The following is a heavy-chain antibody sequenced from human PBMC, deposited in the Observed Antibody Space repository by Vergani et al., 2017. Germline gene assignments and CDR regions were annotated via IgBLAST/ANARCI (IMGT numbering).Heavy chain of an antibody. D-gene: IGHD6-13*01. CDR2: INHSGST. CDR1: GGSFSGYY. CDR3: AKDLAAANY. J-gene: IGHJ4*02. Sequence: QVQLQQWGAGLLKPSETLSLTCAVYGGSFSGYYWSWIRQPPGKGLEWIGEINHSGSTNYNPYLKSRVTISVDTSKKQFSLKLRSVTAADTAVYYCAKDLAAANYWGQGTLVTVSS. V-gene: IGHV4-34*01.